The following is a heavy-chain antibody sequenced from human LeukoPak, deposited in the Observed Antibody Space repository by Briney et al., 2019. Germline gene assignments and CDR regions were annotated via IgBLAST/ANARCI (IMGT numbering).Heavy chain of an antibody. V-gene: IGHV1-2*06. D-gene: IGHD6-13*01. Sequence: ASVKVSCKASGYTFTGYYMHWVRQAPGQGLEWMGRINPNSGGTNYAQKFQGRVTVTRDTSISTAYMELSRLRSDDKSAYYCARAPPGGIAAAGTFDYWGQGTLVTVSS. CDR3: ARAPPGGIAAAGTFDY. CDR1: GYTFTGYY. CDR2: INPNSGGT. J-gene: IGHJ4*02.